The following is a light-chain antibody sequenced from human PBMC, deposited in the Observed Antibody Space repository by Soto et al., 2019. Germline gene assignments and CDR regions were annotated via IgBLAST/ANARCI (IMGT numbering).Light chain of an antibody. J-gene: IGLJ2*01. CDR2: DNS. CDR3: GTWDSSLSAGV. V-gene: IGLV1-51*01. CDR1: STNIGNNY. Sequence: QSVLTQPPSVSGAPGQRVTISRSGSSTNIGNNYVSWNQHLPGTAPKLLIYDNSERPSGIPDRFSGSKAGTSATLGITGLQTGDEADYYCGTWDSSLSAGVFGGGIKVPVL.